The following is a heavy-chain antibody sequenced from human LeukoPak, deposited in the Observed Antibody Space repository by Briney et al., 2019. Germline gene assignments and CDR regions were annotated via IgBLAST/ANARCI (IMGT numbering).Heavy chain of an antibody. CDR3: AKGPPNYYYMDV. CDR2: IRYDGSNK. V-gene: IGHV3-30*02. J-gene: IGHJ6*03. Sequence: PGGSLRLSCAASGFTFSSYGMHWVRQAPGKGLEWVAFIRYDGSNKYYADSVKGRFTISRDNSKNTLYLQMNSLRAEDTAVYYCAKGPPNYYYMDVWGKGTTVTVSS. CDR1: GFTFSSYG.